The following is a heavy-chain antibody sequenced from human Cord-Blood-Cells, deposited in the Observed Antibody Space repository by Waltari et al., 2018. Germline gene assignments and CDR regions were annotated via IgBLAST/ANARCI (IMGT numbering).Heavy chain of an antibody. D-gene: IGHD1-26*01. CDR1: GGSISSYY. CDR2: IYYSGST. CDR3: ARDLGSGSYYY. V-gene: IGHV4-59*01. Sequence: QVQLQESGPGLVKPSETLSLTCTVSGGSISSYYWSWIWQPPGKGLEWIGYIYYSGSTNYNPSRKSRVTISVDTSKNQFSLKLSSVTAADTAVYYCARDLGSGSYYYWGQGTLVTVSS. J-gene: IGHJ4*02.